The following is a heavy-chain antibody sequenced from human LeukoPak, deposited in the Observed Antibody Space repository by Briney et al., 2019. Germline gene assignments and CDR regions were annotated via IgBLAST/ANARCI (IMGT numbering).Heavy chain of an antibody. CDR2: IYYSGST. D-gene: IGHD6-19*01. V-gene: IGHV4-59*01. CDR1: GGSFSSYY. Sequence: SETLSLTCAVYGGSFSSYYWTWIRQPPGEGLEWIGHIYYSGSTKYNPSLMSRVTISLDTSMDQFSLKLSSVTAADTAVYYCARRGSGWYLNWFDPWGQGTLVTVSS. J-gene: IGHJ5*02. CDR3: ARRGSGWYLNWFDP.